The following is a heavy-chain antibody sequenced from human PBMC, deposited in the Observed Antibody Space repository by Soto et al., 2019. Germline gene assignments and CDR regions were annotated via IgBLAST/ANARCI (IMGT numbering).Heavy chain of an antibody. CDR2: ISSNGSST. CDR3: ARDRKSIAVAGTKPDAFDI. Sequence: GGSLRLSCRTSGFRFSSYSMNWVRQAPGKGLEYVSAISSNGSSTYYANSVKGRFTISRDNSKNTLYLQMGSLRAEDMAVYYCARDRKSIAVAGTKPDAFDIWGQGTMVTVSS. V-gene: IGHV3-64*01. CDR1: GFRFSSYS. D-gene: IGHD6-19*01. J-gene: IGHJ3*02.